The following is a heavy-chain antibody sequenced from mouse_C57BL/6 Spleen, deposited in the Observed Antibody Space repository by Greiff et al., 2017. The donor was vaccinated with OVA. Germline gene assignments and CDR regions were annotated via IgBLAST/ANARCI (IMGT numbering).Heavy chain of an antibody. V-gene: IGHV1-82*01. CDR3: ARWGSSGQRYYFDY. J-gene: IGHJ2*01. CDR2: IYPGDGDT. D-gene: IGHD3-2*02. CDR1: GYAFSSSW. Sequence: QVQLKQSGPELVKPGASVKISCKASGYAFSSSWMNWVKQRPGKGLEWIGRIYPGDGDTNYNGKFKGKATLTADKSSSTAYMQLSSLTSEDSAVYFCARWGSSGQRYYFDYWGQGTTLTVSS.